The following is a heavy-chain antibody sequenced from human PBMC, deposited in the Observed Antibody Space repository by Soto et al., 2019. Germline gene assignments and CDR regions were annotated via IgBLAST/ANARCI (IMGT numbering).Heavy chain of an antibody. Sequence: EVQLVESGGGLVQPGGSLRLSCAASGFSFSHYCMSWVRQAPGKGLEWVANIKQDGSEKYDVDSVKGRFTISRDNAKNSMFLQMDILRDEDTALYYCARVPSTRDIWSYGVGGKYYYYYMDVWGKGTTVTVSS. V-gene: IGHV3-7*04. CDR3: ARVPSTRDIWSYGVGGKYYYYYMDV. D-gene: IGHD1-7*01. CDR2: IKQDGSEK. J-gene: IGHJ6*03. CDR1: GFSFSHYC.